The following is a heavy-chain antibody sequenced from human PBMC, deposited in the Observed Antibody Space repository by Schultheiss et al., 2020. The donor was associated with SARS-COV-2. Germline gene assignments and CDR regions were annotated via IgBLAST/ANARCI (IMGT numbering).Heavy chain of an antibody. D-gene: IGHD4-17*01. J-gene: IGHJ4*02. CDR1: GFTFSSYD. V-gene: IGHV3-13*01. CDR2: IGTAGDT. Sequence: GGSLRLSCAASGFTFSSYDMHWVRQATGKGLEWVSAIGTAGDTYYPGSVKGRFTISRENAKNSLYLQMNSLRAGDTAVYYCARDGETTVTLDYWGQGTLVTVSS. CDR3: ARDGETTVTLDY.